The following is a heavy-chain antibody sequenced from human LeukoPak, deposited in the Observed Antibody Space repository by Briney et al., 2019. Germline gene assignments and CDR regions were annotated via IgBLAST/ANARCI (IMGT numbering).Heavy chain of an antibody. CDR3: AKDRAPYSSGWGPFDY. D-gene: IGHD6-19*01. CDR1: GFTFSSYA. J-gene: IGHJ4*02. V-gene: IGHV3-23*01. Sequence: GGSLRLSCAASGFTFSSYAMSWVRQAPGKGLEWVSAISGSGGSTSYADSVKGRFAISRDNSKNTVYLQMGSLRAADTAVYYCAKDRAPYSSGWGPFDYWGQGTLVTVSS. CDR2: ISGSGGST.